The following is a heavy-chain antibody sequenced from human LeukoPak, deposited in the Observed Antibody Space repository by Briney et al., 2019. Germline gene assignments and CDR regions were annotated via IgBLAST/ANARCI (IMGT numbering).Heavy chain of an antibody. D-gene: IGHD1-14*01. CDR1: GFSVGDYE. V-gene: IGHV3-48*03. CDR2: SRYGGCV. CDR3: ARDSTNPRPSFDS. Sequence: GGSLRLSCVASGFSVGDYEMNWVRQAPGKGLEWLAFSRYGGCVEYTDSLKGRFTTSRDNAQSSLYLQMKSLSDEDTAVYYCARDSTNPRPSFDSWGQGTLVTVSS. J-gene: IGHJ4*02.